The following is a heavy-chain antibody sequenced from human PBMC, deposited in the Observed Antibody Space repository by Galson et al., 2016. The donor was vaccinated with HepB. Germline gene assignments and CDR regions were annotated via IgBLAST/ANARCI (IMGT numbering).Heavy chain of an antibody. Sequence: SVKVSCKASGYTFTSYAMNWVRQAPGQRLEWMGWINAGNGNTKYSQNFQGRVTITRDTSASIVYMDLTSLRSEDTAVYYCARDTPPSDSRGYQLTFDYWGQGTLVTVSS. CDR2: INAGNGNT. CDR3: ARDTPPSDSRGYQLTFDY. V-gene: IGHV1-3*01. J-gene: IGHJ4*02. CDR1: GYTFTSYA. D-gene: IGHD3-22*01.